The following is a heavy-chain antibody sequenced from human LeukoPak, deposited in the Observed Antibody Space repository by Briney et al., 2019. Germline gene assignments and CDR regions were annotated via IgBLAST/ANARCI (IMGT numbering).Heavy chain of an antibody. J-gene: IGHJ4*02. CDR3: AVGNTPYFIDS. V-gene: IGHV5-51*01. CDR2: IYLGDSDT. D-gene: IGHD2/OR15-2a*01. CDR1: GSGFSSNW. Sequence: GGSLKTSFYGPGSGFSSNWIGWVRQVPGKGLEWRGFIYLGDSDTRYSPSFQAQVTISADKSIGTAFLQWRSLKASDPAIYYCAVGNTPYFIDSWGQGTLVTVSS.